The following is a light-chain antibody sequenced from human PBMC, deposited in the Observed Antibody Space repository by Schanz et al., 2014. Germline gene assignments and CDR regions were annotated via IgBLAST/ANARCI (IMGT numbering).Light chain of an antibody. CDR2: EGS. V-gene: IGLV2-23*01. CDR3: CSYAGSKTYV. CDR1: SSDVGSYNL. J-gene: IGLJ1*01. Sequence: QSALTQPASVSGSPGQSITISCTGTSSDVGSYNLVSWYQQHPGKAPKLMIYEGSKWPSGVSNRFSGSKSGYTASLTISGLQAEDEADYYCCSYAGSKTYVFGTGTKLTVL.